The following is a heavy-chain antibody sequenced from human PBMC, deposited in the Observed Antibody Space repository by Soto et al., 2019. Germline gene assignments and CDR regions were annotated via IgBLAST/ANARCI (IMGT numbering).Heavy chain of an antibody. Sequence: SETLSLTCAVYGYPISYGYYWGWIRQSPGKGLEWIGSISQSGATFYNPSLKSRVTISVDTSKNQFSLRLSSGTAADPAVYYCARAPYYSDSSGFNFDYWGQGTQVTVSS. CDR2: ISQSGAT. CDR1: GYPISYGYY. J-gene: IGHJ4*02. V-gene: IGHV4-38-2*01. D-gene: IGHD3-22*01. CDR3: ARAPYYSDSSGFNFDY.